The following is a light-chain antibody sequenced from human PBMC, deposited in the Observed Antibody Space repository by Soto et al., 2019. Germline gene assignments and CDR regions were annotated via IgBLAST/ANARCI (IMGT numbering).Light chain of an antibody. V-gene: IGLV1-44*01. CDR3: AAWDDSLNGWV. CDR1: SSNIGSNT. CDR2: SNN. Sequence: QSVLTQPPSASGTPGQRVTISCSGSSSNIGSNTVNWYQQLPGTAPKLLIYSNNQRPSGVPDRFSGSKSGTSASLAISWLQSEDEADYYCAAWDDSLNGWVFGGVTKLTVL. J-gene: IGLJ3*02.